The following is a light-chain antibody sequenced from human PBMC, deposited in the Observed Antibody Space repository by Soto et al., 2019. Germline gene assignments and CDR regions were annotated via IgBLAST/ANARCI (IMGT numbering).Light chain of an antibody. CDR2: DVI. V-gene: IGLV2-14*01. Sequence: QSVLTQPASVSGSPGQSITISCTGTGSDVGGSNYVSWYQQFPFKAPKLMIFDVIKRPSGVSTRFSGSKSGNTASLTISGLQAGDEADYYCCSYTSSGIFVFGLGTKVTVL. J-gene: IGLJ1*01. CDR3: CSYTSSGIFV. CDR1: GSDVGGSNY.